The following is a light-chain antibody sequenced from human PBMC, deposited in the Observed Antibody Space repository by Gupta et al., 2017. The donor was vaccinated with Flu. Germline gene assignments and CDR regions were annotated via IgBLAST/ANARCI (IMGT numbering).Light chain of an antibody. J-gene: IGKJ1*01. Sequence: GTLSVSPGERSTLPCRAIHRVSNSYLAWYQQKPGQAPRLLIYGASSRATGIPDRFSGSGSGTDFTLTISSLEAEDVAVYYCQQYGSSPQTFGQGTKVEIK. CDR1: HRVSNSY. CDR2: GAS. V-gene: IGKV3-20*01. CDR3: QQYGSSPQT.